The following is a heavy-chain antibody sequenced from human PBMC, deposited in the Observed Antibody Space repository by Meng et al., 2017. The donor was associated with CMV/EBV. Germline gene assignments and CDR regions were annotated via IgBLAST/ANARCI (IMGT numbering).Heavy chain of an antibody. V-gene: IGHV1-46*01. CDR2: INPSGGST. J-gene: IGHJ4*02. D-gene: IGHD3-22*01. CDR1: GFTFSSYG. CDR3: ARVPHSSHDSSGSLGY. Sequence: GESLKISCAASGFTFSSYGMHWVRQAPGQGLEWMGIINPSGGSTSYAQKFQGRVTMTRDTSTSTVYMELSSLRSEDTAVYYCARVPHSSHDSSGSLGYWGQGTLVTVSS.